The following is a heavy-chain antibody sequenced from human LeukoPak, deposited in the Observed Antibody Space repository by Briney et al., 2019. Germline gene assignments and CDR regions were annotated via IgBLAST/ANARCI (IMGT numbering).Heavy chain of an antibody. CDR1: GGTFSSYA. D-gene: IGHD5-18*01. V-gene: IGHV1-69*13. CDR3: ARVADTAVFYMDV. CDR2: IIPIFGTA. Sequence: GASVTVSFKASGGTFSSYAISWVRQAPGQGLAWMGGIIPIFGTANYAQKFQGRVTITADESTSTAYMELSSLRSEDTAVYYCARVADTAVFYMDVWGKGTTVTVSS. J-gene: IGHJ6*03.